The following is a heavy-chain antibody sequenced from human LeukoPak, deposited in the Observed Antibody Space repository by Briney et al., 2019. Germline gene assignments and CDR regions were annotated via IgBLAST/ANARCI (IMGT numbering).Heavy chain of an antibody. Sequence: SVKXSCKASGYTFTSYGISWVRQAPGQGLEWMGWISAYNGNTNYAQKLQGRVTMTTDTSTSTAYMELSSLRSEDTAVYYCARDSESTTGTTWFDPWGQGTLVTVSS. D-gene: IGHD1-1*01. V-gene: IGHV1-18*01. CDR2: ISAYNGNT. CDR3: ARDSESTTGTTWFDP. CDR1: GYTFTSYG. J-gene: IGHJ5*02.